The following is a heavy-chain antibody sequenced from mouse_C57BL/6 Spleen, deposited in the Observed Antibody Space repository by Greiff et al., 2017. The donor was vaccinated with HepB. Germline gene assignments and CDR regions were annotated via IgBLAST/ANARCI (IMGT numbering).Heavy chain of an antibody. CDR1: GFTFSDYG. D-gene: IGHD1-1*01. V-gene: IGHV5-17*01. J-gene: IGHJ1*03. CDR3: ARGYGSSHWYFDV. Sequence: DVMLVESGGGLVKPGGSLKLSCAASGFTFSDYGMHWVRQAPEKGLEWVAYISSGSSTIYYADTVKGRFTISRDNAKNTLFLQMTSLRSEDTAMYYCARGYGSSHWYFDVWGTGTTVTVSS. CDR2: ISSGSSTI.